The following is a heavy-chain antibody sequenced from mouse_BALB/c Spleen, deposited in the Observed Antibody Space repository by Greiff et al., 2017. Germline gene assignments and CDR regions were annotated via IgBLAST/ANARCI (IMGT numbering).Heavy chain of an antibody. CDR2: ISCYNGAT. D-gene: IGHD1-1*01. J-gene: IGHJ3*01. CDR1: GYSFTGYY. CDR3: ARGPDYCGRSWFAY. V-gene: IGHV1S34*01. Sequence: LVKTGASVKISCKASGYSFTGYYMHWVKQSHGKSLGWMGYISCYNGATSYNQKFKGKATFTVDTSSSTAYMQFNSLTSEDSAVYYCARGPDYCGRSWFAYWGQGTLVTVSA.